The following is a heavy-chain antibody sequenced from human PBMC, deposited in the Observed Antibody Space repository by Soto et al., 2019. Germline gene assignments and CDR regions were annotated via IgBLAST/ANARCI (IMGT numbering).Heavy chain of an antibody. V-gene: IGHV1-69*12. CDR1: GGTFSTYA. Sequence: QVQLVPSGAEVKKPESSVKVSCKAPGGTFSTYAISWVRQAPGPGLEWMGGIIPMFGTANYAQRFQDRVTITADEATNTVYMELSSPRSEDTAVYFCASGIQLWLRRINNGYSGWGQGTLVTVSS. CDR3: ASGIQLWLRRINNGYSG. CDR2: IIPMFGTA. D-gene: IGHD5-18*01. J-gene: IGHJ4*02.